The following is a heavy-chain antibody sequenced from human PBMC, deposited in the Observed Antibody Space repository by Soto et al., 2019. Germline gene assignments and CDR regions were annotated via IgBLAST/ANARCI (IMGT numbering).Heavy chain of an antibody. CDR3: ARDGVAAGLYLDN. CDR1: GFTFDDYA. J-gene: IGHJ4*02. CDR2: ITWNSGSV. Sequence: EVQLVESGGGLVQPGRSLRLSCAASGFTFDDYAMHWVRQAPGKGLEWVSGITWNSGSVGYADSVKGRFTISRDNAENSLYLQMNSLRAEDTALYYCARDGVAAGLYLDNWGQGTLVTVSS. V-gene: IGHV3-9*01. D-gene: IGHD2-15*01.